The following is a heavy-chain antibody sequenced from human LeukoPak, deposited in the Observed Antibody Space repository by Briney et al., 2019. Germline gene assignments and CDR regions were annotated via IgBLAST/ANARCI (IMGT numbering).Heavy chain of an antibody. CDR2: IWYDGSNK. CDR3: ARDVWFGDYRWFDP. Sequence: PGGSLRLSCAASGFTFSSYGMHWVRQAPGKGLEWVAVIWYDGSNKYYADSVKGRFTISRDNSKNTLYLQMSSLRAEDTAVYFCARDVWFGDYRWFDPWGQGTLVTVSS. D-gene: IGHD3-10*01. J-gene: IGHJ5*02. V-gene: IGHV3-33*01. CDR1: GFTFSSYG.